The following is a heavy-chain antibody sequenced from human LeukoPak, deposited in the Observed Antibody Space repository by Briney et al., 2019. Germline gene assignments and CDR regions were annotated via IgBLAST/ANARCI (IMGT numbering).Heavy chain of an antibody. D-gene: IGHD6-6*01. CDR3: AGYSRSSGWFDP. CDR1: GFTLSSYW. CDR2: IKQDGSEK. Sequence: GGSLRLSCAAYGFTLSSYWMSWVSQAPGKGLEGVANIKQDGSEKDYVDSVKGRFTISRDNAKNSLYLQMNSLRAEDTAVYYCAGYSRSSGWFDPWGQGTLVTVSS. V-gene: IGHV3-7*01. J-gene: IGHJ5*02.